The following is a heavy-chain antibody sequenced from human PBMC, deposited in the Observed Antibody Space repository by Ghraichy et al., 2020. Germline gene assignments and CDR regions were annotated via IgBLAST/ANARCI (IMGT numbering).Heavy chain of an antibody. D-gene: IGHD3-3*01. Sequence: SVKVSCKASGGTFSSYAISWVRQAPGQGLEWMGGIIPIFGTANYAQKFQGRATITADESTSTAYMELSSLRSEDTAVYYCARPTTILEWSTPATWGQGTLVTVSS. CDR1: GGTFSSYA. J-gene: IGHJ5*02. CDR3: ARPTTILEWSTPAT. V-gene: IGHV1-69*13. CDR2: IIPIFGTA.